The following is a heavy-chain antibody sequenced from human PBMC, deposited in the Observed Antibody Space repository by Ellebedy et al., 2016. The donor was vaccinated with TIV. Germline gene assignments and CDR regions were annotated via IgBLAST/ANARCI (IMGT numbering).Heavy chain of an antibody. CDR2: IYHSGST. CDR1: GGSISSGRW. D-gene: IGHD3-22*01. J-gene: IGHJ5*02. V-gene: IGHV4-4*02. CDR3: ATFETYYYDSNGYLSWFDP. Sequence: SETLSLXXAVSGGSISSGRWWSWRRQPPGKWLELLGRIYHSGSTSYNPSLKSRVTISVDKSKNQFSLKMSSVTAADTAVYYCATFETYYYDSNGYLSWFDPWGLGALVTVSS.